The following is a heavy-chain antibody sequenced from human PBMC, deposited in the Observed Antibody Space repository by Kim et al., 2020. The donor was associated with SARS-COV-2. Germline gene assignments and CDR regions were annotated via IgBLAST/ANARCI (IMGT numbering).Heavy chain of an antibody. D-gene: IGHD3-10*01. V-gene: IGHV3-23*01. Sequence: GGSLRLSCAASGFTFSSYAMSWVRQAPGKGLEWVSAISGSGGSTYYADSVKGRFTISRDNSKNTLYLQMNSLRAEDTAVYYCAKEVVRGVMEENAYVDWGPGTPVTASS. CDR1: GFTFSSYA. CDR3: AKEVVRGVMEENAYVD. J-gene: IGHJ1*01. CDR2: ISGSGGST.